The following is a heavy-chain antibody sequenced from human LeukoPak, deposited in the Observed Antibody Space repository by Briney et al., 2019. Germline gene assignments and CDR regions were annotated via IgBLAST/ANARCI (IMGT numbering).Heavy chain of an antibody. Sequence: ASVKVSCKASGFTFTSSAVQWVRQARGQRLEWIGWIVVCSGNTNYAQKFQERVTITRDMSTSTAYMELSSLRSEDTAVHYCARSTRWAYYDSSGYHDAFDIWGQGTMVTVSS. J-gene: IGHJ3*02. CDR3: ARSTRWAYYDSSGYHDAFDI. V-gene: IGHV1-58*01. CDR1: GFTFTSSA. CDR2: IVVCSGNT. D-gene: IGHD3-22*01.